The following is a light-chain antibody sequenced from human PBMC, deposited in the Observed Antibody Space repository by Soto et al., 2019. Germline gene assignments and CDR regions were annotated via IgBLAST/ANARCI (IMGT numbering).Light chain of an antibody. V-gene: IGLV2-14*01. Sequence: QPALTQPASVSGSPGQSITISCTGSSSDVGGYNYVSWYQQHPGKAPKLMIYEVSNRPSGVSNRFSGSKSGNTASLTISGLQAEDEADYYCSSYTSISSLDVFGTGTKVTVL. CDR2: EVS. J-gene: IGLJ1*01. CDR3: SSYTSISSLDV. CDR1: SSDVGGYNY.